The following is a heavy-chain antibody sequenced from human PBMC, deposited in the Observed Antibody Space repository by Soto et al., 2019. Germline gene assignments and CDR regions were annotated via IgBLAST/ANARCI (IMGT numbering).Heavy chain of an antibody. Sequence: EVQLVASGGGLVQPGGSLRLSCTASGFIVSDTYVNWVRQAPGKGLEWVSVISKRSDTHYADSVWGRFSLSRGISDNTLHLQMNNLRVEDTAVYYCAREPRYCRGGSCSITGDAYDIWGQGTMVTVSS. CDR3: AREPRYCRGGSCSITGDAYDI. J-gene: IGHJ3*02. V-gene: IGHV3-66*01. CDR1: GFIVSDTY. D-gene: IGHD2-15*01. CDR2: ISKRSDT.